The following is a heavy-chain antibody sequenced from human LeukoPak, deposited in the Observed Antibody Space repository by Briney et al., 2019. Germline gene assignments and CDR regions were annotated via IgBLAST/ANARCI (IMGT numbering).Heavy chain of an antibody. D-gene: IGHD3/OR15-3a*01. Sequence: SVKVSCKASGGTFSSYAISWVRQAPGQGLEWMGGIIPIFGTANYAQKFQGRVTITADESTSTAYMELSSLRSEDTAVYYCARKSQGLHYAFDIWGQGTMVTVSS. CDR2: IIPIFGTA. CDR3: ARKSQGLHYAFDI. J-gene: IGHJ3*02. V-gene: IGHV1-69*13. CDR1: GGTFSSYA.